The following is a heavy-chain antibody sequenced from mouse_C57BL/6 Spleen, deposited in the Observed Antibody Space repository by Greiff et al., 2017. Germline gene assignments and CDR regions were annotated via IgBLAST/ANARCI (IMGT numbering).Heavy chain of an antibody. CDR3: ARESGAWFAY. V-gene: IGHV1-4*01. D-gene: IGHD3-1*01. Sequence: QVQLKESGAELARPGASVKMSCKASGYTFTSYTMHWVKQRPGQGLEWIGYINPSSGYTKYNQKFKDKATLTADKSSSTAYMQLSSLTSEDSAVYYCARESGAWFAYWGQGTLVTVSA. CDR2: INPSSGYT. J-gene: IGHJ3*01. CDR1: GYTFTSYT.